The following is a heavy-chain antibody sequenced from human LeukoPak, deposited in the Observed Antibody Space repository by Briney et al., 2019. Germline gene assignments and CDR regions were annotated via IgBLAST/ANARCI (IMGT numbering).Heavy chain of an antibody. CDR2: IFPGDSHT. Sequence: GESLKISCKTSGYKFTTYWIGWVRQMPGKGLQWMGIIFPGDSHTVYSPSFQGQVTISADNSITTAYLQWSSLKASDTAMYYCARLLKPMEDLDCWGQGTLVTVSS. V-gene: IGHV5-51*01. J-gene: IGHJ4*02. CDR3: ARLLKPMEDLDC. D-gene: IGHD1-26*01. CDR1: GYKFTTYW.